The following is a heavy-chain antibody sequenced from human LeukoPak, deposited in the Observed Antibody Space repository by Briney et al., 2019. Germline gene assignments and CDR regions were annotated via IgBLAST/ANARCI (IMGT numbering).Heavy chain of an antibody. D-gene: IGHD1-26*01. Sequence: GGSLRLSCAASGFTFSNYWMHWVRQAPGKGLVWVSRINTDGSSTSYVDSVKGRFTISRDDAKNSLYLQMTSLRVEDMAIYYCVRGGFFRYSGTSGDYWGQGTLVTVSS. CDR1: GFTFSNYW. J-gene: IGHJ4*02. CDR2: INTDGSST. V-gene: IGHV3-74*01. CDR3: VRGGFFRYSGTSGDY.